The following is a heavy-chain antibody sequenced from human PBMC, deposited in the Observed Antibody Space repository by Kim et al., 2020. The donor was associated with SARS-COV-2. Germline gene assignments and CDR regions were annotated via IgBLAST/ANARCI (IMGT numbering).Heavy chain of an antibody. CDR3: AKDIEPAGYSSYYGMDV. J-gene: IGHJ6*02. D-gene: IGHD3-16*02. V-gene: IGHV3-23*01. Sequence: KCRFTISRDNSKNTLYLQMNSLRDDDTAVYYCAKDIEPAGYSSYYGMDVWGQGTTVTVSS.